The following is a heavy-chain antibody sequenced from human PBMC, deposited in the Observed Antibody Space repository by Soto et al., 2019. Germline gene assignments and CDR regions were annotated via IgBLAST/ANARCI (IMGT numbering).Heavy chain of an antibody. Sequence: SLKISCAASGFTFDDYAMHWVRQAPGKGLEWVSGISWNSGSIGYADSVKGRITISRDNAKISLYLQMNSLRAEDTALYYCAKVLGGAGDAFDIWGQGTMVTVSS. D-gene: IGHD3-16*01. V-gene: IGHV3-9*01. CDR1: GFTFDDYA. J-gene: IGHJ3*02. CDR3: AKVLGGAGDAFDI. CDR2: ISWNSGSI.